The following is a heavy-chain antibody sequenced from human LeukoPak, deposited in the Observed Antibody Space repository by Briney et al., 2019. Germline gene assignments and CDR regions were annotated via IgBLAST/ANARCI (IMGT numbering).Heavy chain of an antibody. Sequence: PGGSLRLSCAASGFTFSSYAMSWVRQAPGKGLEWVSAISGSGGSTYYADSVKGRFTISRDNSKNTLYLQMNSLRAEDTAVYYCAKVRDGIFGVDHFDYWGQGTLVTVSS. CDR2: ISGSGGST. D-gene: IGHD3-3*01. V-gene: IGHV3-23*01. CDR1: GFTFSSYA. J-gene: IGHJ4*02. CDR3: AKVRDGIFGVDHFDY.